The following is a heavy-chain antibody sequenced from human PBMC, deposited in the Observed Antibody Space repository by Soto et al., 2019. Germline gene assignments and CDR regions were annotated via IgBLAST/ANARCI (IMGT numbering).Heavy chain of an antibody. Sequence: SESLKISCKGSGYKFAGYWIAWVRQKPGKGLELMGIIYPSDSDTRYRPSFQGQVTISADKSISSAYLQWSSLRAADTAMYYCARGGVSTRTFDYWGQGTPVTVSS. CDR3: ARGGVSTRTFDY. CDR2: IYPSDSDT. D-gene: IGHD3-3*01. J-gene: IGHJ4*02. V-gene: IGHV5-51*01. CDR1: GYKFAGYW.